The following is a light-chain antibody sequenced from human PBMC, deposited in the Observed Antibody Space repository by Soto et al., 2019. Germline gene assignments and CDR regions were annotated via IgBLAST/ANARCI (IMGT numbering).Light chain of an antibody. V-gene: IGLV2-14*01. CDR1: SSDVGAYNY. CDR2: EVN. J-gene: IGLJ2*01. Sequence: HSALTQPASVSGSPGQSITISCTGTSSDVGAYNYVSWYQQHPGKAPKLMIFEVNNRPSGVSNRFSGSKSGNTASLAISGLQAEDEADYYCSSYTSISTLVFGGGTKVTVL. CDR3: SSYTSISTLV.